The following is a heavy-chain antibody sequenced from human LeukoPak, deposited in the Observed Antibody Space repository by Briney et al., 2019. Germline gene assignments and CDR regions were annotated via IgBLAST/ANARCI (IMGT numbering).Heavy chain of an antibody. CDR1: GFTFSSYS. D-gene: IGHD3-16*01. J-gene: IGHJ3*02. V-gene: IGHV3-21*01. CDR3: ARVQGYDYVWGSLDAFDI. CDR2: ISSSSSYI. Sequence: GGSLRLSCAASGFTFSSYSMNWVRQAPGKGLEWVSSISSSSSYIYYADSVKGRFTISRDNAKNSLYLQMNSLRAEDTAVYYCARVQGYDYVWGSLDAFDIWGQGTMVTVSS.